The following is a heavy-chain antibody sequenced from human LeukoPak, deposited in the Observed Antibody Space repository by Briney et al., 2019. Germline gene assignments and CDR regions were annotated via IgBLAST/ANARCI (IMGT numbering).Heavy chain of an antibody. Sequence: GGSLRLSCAASGFTFSSYGMHWVRQAPGKGLEWVAVISYDGSNKYYADSVKGRFTISRDNSKNSLYLQMNSLRAEDTAVYYCARVPGWDGYSSVGDAFDIWGQGTMVTVSS. CDR1: GFTFSSYG. V-gene: IGHV3-30*03. CDR2: ISYDGSNK. J-gene: IGHJ3*02. D-gene: IGHD5-24*01. CDR3: ARVPGWDGYSSVGDAFDI.